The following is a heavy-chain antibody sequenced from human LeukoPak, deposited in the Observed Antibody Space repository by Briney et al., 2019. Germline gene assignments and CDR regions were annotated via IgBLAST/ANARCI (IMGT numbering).Heavy chain of an antibody. CDR2: LSPHANYE. Sequence: GRSLRLSCAASGFTFSDYGIHWVRQAPGKGLEWVAVLSPHANYEYYADSVQGRFTISRDDSKNTVYLQMNGHRDEETAVYYCARDWIDRSLDYWGLGTLVTVSS. V-gene: IGHV3-33*01. D-gene: IGHD2-2*03. CDR1: GFTFSDYG. J-gene: IGHJ4*02. CDR3: ARDWIDRSLDY.